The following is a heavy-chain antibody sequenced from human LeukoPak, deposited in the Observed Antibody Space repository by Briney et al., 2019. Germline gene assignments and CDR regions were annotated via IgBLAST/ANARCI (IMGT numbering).Heavy chain of an antibody. CDR3: AKEAPAWRSSSYYFDY. V-gene: IGHV3-30*18. D-gene: IGHD6-6*01. CDR2: ISYDGSNK. Sequence: PGGSLRLSCAASGFTFSRYGMHWVRQAPGKGLEWVAVISYDGSNKYSADSVKGRFTISRDNSKNTLYLQMSSLRADDTAVYYCAKEAPAWRSSSYYFDYWGQGTLVTVSS. J-gene: IGHJ4*02. CDR1: GFTFSRYG.